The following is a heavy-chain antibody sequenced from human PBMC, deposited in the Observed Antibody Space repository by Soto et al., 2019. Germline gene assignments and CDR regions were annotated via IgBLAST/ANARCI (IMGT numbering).Heavy chain of an antibody. V-gene: IGHV3-9*01. D-gene: IGHD3-22*01. Sequence: PGGSLRLSCAASGFTFDDYAMHWVRQAPGKGLEWVSGISWNSGSIGYADSVKGRFTISRDNAKNSLYLQMNSLRAEDTALYYCAKDKGGYYFIFDYWGQGTLVAVSS. J-gene: IGHJ4*02. CDR3: AKDKGGYYFIFDY. CDR2: ISWNSGSI. CDR1: GFTFDDYA.